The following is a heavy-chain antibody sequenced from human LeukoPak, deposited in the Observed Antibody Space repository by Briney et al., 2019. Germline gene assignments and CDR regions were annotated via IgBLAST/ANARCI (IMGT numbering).Heavy chain of an antibody. CDR2: IKQDGSET. J-gene: IGHJ4*02. Sequence: PGGSLRLSCAASGFTFSGYWMTWVRQAPGKGLEWVANIKQDGSETYHVDSVKGRFTISRDNARNSLYLQMNSLRAEDTAVYYCARGKGVDYWGQGILVTVSS. CDR3: ARGKGVDY. V-gene: IGHV3-7*01. CDR1: GFTFSGYW.